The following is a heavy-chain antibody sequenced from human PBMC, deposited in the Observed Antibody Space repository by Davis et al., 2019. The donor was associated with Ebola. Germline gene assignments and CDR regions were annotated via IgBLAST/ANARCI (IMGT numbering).Heavy chain of an antibody. J-gene: IGHJ4*02. CDR2: INHRGST. CDR1: GGSFSGYY. D-gene: IGHD5-18*01. Sequence: MPSETLSLTCAVYGGSFSGYYWSWIRQPPGKGLEWIGEINHRGSTNYNPSLKSRVTISVDTSKNQFSLKLSSVTAADTAVYYCARGGYSYGFDYWGQGNLVTVSS. V-gene: IGHV4-34*01. CDR3: ARGGYSYGFDY.